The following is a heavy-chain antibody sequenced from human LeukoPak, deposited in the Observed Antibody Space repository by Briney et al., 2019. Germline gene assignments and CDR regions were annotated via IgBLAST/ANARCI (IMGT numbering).Heavy chain of an antibody. D-gene: IGHD3-9*01. CDR3: ERGLRYFDWPTWFDP. CDR1: GGSISSGGYY. J-gene: IGHJ5*02. Sequence: SETLSLTCTVSGGSISSGGYYWSWIRQHPGKGLEWIGYIYYSGSTYYNPSLKSRVTISVDTSKNQFSLKLSSVTAADTAVYYCERGLRYFDWPTWFDPWGQGTLVTVSS. V-gene: IGHV4-31*03. CDR2: IYYSGST.